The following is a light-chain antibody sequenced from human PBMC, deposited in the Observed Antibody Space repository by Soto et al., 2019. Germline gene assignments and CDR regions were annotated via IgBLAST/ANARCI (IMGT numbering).Light chain of an antibody. CDR3: QQYNNWPPYT. J-gene: IGKJ5*01. Sequence: EIVLTQSPGTLSLSPGERASLSCRASQTVSSSLAWYQQKPGQAPRLLIYGASSRATGIPARFSGSGSGTEFTLTISSLQSEDFAVYYCQQYNNWPPYTFGQGTRLEI. V-gene: IGKV3D-15*01. CDR1: QTVSSS. CDR2: GAS.